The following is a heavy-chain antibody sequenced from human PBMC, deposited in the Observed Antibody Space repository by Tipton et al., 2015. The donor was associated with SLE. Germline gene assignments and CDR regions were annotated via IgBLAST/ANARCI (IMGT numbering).Heavy chain of an antibody. CDR3: ARGWSTPDY. CDR1: GFTFSTSN. D-gene: IGHD2-2*01. Sequence: GSLRLSCAASGFTFSTSNMIWVRQAPGEGLEWVSSISSSGTSMYYADSVKGRFTISRDNAKNSLYLQMNSLRAEDTGVYFCARGWSTPDYWGQGALVTVSS. J-gene: IGHJ4*02. CDR2: ISSSGTSM. V-gene: IGHV3-21*01.